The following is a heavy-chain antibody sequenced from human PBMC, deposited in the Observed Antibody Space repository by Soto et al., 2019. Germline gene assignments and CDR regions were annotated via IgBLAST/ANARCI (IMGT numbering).Heavy chain of an antibody. CDR1: GGTFSSYT. Sequence: QVQLVQSGAEVKKPGSSVKVSCKASGGTFSSYTISWVRQAPGQGLEWMGRIIPILGIANYAQKFQGRVTIPVDTSTRTAYMELSSLRSEDTAVYYCAETYCDSSLGYWGQGPLVTVSS. CDR3: AETYCDSSLGY. V-gene: IGHV1-69*02. CDR2: IIPILGIA. J-gene: IGHJ4*02. D-gene: IGHD3-22*01.